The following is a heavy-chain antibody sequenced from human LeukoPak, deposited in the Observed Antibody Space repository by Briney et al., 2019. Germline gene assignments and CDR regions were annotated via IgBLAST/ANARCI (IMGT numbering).Heavy chain of an antibody. V-gene: IGHV3-23*01. CDR2: ISDSGDYT. J-gene: IGHJ4*02. CDR1: GFTFSSYA. Sequence: PGGSLRLSCAGSGFTFSSYAMSWARQAPGKGLEWVSAISDSGDYTYYADSVKGQFTISRDNSKNTLYLHVNSLRAEDTAVYYCAKDTSIGKYCTSGVCSPFDYWGQGTLVTVSS. D-gene: IGHD2-8*01. CDR3: AKDTSIGKYCTSGVCSPFDY.